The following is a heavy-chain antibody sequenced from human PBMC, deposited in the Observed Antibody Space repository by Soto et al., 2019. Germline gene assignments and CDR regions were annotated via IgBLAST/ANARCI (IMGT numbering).Heavy chain of an antibody. J-gene: IGHJ4*02. CDR2: SRNKANSYTT. CDR3: ARTVRDSSALHNFVY. D-gene: IGHD3-22*01. Sequence: PGGSLRLSCAASGFTFSDHYMDWVRQAPGKGLEWVGRSRNKANSYTTEYAASVKGRFSISRDDSKNSLYLQMNSLRTEDTAVYYCARTVRDSSALHNFVYWGQGTLVTVSS. V-gene: IGHV3-72*01. CDR1: GFTFSDHY.